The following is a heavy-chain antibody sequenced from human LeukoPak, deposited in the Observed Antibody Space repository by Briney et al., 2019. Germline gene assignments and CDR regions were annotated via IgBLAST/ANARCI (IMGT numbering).Heavy chain of an antibody. J-gene: IGHJ4*02. CDR1: GFTFSSYA. D-gene: IGHD5-24*01. Sequence: GGSLRLSCAAPGFTFSSYAMSWVRQAPGKGLEWVSGISGSGASTYYADSVKGRFTISRDNSKNTLYLQMNSLRAEDTAVYSCAKETDYNYIYYFDYWGQGTLVTVSS. CDR3: AKETDYNYIYYFDY. CDR2: ISGSGAST. V-gene: IGHV3-23*01.